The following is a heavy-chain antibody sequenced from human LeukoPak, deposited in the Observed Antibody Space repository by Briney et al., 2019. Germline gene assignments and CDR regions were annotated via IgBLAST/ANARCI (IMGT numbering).Heavy chain of an antibody. CDR1: GGTFSSYA. CDR3: ARVTGSSGYWDAFDI. Sequence: EASVKVSCKASGGTFSSYAISWVRQAPGQGLEWMGGIIPIFGTANYAQKFQGRVTITADKSTSTAYMELSSLRSEDTAVYYCARVTGSSGYWDAFDIWGQGTMVTVSS. CDR2: IIPIFGTA. J-gene: IGHJ3*02. V-gene: IGHV1-69*06. D-gene: IGHD3-22*01.